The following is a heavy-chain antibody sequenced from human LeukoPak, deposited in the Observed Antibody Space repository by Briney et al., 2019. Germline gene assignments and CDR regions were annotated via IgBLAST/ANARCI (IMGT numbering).Heavy chain of an antibody. CDR2: IKSMADGGTT. D-gene: IGHD2-21*02. V-gene: IGHV3-15*01. J-gene: IGHJ6*04. Sequence: GGSLRLSCAASGFTCSNAWMTWVRQAPGKGVEWGGRIKSMADGGTTDYAAPVKGRCTISRDDSKHTLYLQMNSLKTEDTAVYYCTTDDAYCGGDCHSPVWGKGTTVTISS. CDR1: GFTCSNAW. CDR3: TTDDAYCGGDCHSPV.